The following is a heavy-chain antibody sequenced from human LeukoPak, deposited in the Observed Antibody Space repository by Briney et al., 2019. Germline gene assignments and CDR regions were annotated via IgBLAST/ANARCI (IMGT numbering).Heavy chain of an antibody. V-gene: IGHV4-39*01. J-gene: IGHJ6*03. CDR2: SYYSGSS. CDR1: GGSITSKTYY. CDR3: ASRYYSYYYMDV. Sequence: SETLSLTRTVSGGSITSKTYYWGWVRQPPGKGLELIGSSYYSGSSYYNPSLKNRVTIAADTSRSQFSLKMTSVTAADTAVYYCASRYYSYYYMDVWGKGTTVIVSS.